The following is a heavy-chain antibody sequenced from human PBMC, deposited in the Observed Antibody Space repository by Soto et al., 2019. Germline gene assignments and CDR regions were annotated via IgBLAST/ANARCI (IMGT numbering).Heavy chain of an antibody. CDR1: GYSFTSYW. CDR2: INPSDSNP. CDR3: AGNSNLGADYFDS. D-gene: IGHD3-16*01. Sequence: GASLKISCKGSGYSFTSYWIAWVRQMPGKGLEWMGSINPSDSNPRYSPSFQGQVSISADKSISTAYLQWSSLEASDTAMYYCAGNSNLGADYFDSWGQGTLVTVSS. V-gene: IGHV5-51*01. J-gene: IGHJ4*02.